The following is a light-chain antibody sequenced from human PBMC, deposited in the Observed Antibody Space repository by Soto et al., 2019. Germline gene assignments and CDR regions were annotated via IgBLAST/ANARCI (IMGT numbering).Light chain of an antibody. CDR1: SSDVGGYKY. CDR3: SSYTFSSTVV. Sequence: QSALTQPASVSGSPRQSITISCTGTSSDVGGYKYVSWYQLHPGKAPKLMIYDVSNRPSGVSNRFSGSKSGNTASLTISGLQAEDEADYYCSSYTFSSTVVFGGGTKVTVL. V-gene: IGLV2-14*01. CDR2: DVS. J-gene: IGLJ2*01.